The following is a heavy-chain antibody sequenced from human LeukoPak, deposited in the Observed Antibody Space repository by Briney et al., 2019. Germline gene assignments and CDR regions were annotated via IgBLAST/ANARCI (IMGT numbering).Heavy chain of an antibody. Sequence: ASVKPSCKLSGYSLTSFNLNWVRQAPGQRLEWMGIINPSGGNTNYAQNCQARVTMTRDTTTSTVYMELSSLKSEDTAGYYCARLRDGYNDAYDIWGQGTMVTVSS. CDR1: GYSLTSFN. CDR3: ARLRDGYNDAYDI. J-gene: IGHJ3*02. D-gene: IGHD5-24*01. V-gene: IGHV1-46*01. CDR2: INPSGGNT.